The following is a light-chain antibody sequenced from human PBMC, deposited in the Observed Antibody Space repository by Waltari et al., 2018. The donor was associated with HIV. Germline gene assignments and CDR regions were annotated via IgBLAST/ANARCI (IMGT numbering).Light chain of an antibody. CDR2: AAS. Sequence: SLSPGQRATLSCWASQIIRDNFLAWYQQRPGQAPRLLMFAASSRATGIPDRFTGSGSGTEFSLTIARLEPEDYAVYYCQQYATSPTFGNGTKVEV. CDR1: QIIRDNF. V-gene: IGKV3-20*01. CDR3: QQYATSPT. J-gene: IGKJ1*01.